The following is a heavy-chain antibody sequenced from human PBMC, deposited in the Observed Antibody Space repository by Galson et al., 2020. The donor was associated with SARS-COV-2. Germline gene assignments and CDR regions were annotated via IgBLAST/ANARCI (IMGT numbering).Heavy chain of an antibody. V-gene: IGHV4-34*01. CDR2: INHSGST. CDR1: GGSFSGYY. CDR3: ARPYRVANGMDV. D-gene: IGHD3-16*02. J-gene: IGHJ6*02. Sequence: SETLSLTCAVYGGSFSGYYWSWIRQPPGKGLEWIGEINHSGSTNYNPSLKSRVTISVDTSKNQFSLKLSSVTAADTAVYYCARPYRVANGMDVWGQGTTVTVSS.